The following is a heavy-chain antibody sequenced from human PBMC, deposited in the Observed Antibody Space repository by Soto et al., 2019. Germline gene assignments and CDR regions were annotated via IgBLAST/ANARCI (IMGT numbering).Heavy chain of an antibody. CDR2: IYYSGST. J-gene: IGHJ6*03. D-gene: IGHD1-26*01. CDR1: GGYISSYY. CDR3: ARGAWELLRSPNYYYYMDV. Sequence: SETLSLTCTVSGGYISSYYWSWIRQPPGKGLEWIGYIYYSGSTNYNPSLKSRVTISVDTSENQFSLKLSSVTAADTAVYYCARGAWELLRSPNYYYYMDVWGKGTTVTVSS. V-gene: IGHV4-59*08.